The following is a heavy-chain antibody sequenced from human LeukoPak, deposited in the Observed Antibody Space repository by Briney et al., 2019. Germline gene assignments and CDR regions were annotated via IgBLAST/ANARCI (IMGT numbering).Heavy chain of an antibody. CDR1: GFTFSSFG. CDR3: ARAFTSTGYYYVEY. Sequence: PGGSLRLSCAASGFTFSSFGMHWVRQAPGKGLEWVAVIWYDGNKKYYADSVKGRFTISRDNSKNTLYLQMNSLRAEDTAVYYCARAFTSTGYYYVEYWGQGTLVTVSS. J-gene: IGHJ4*02. CDR2: IWYDGNKK. D-gene: IGHD3-22*01. V-gene: IGHV3-33*01.